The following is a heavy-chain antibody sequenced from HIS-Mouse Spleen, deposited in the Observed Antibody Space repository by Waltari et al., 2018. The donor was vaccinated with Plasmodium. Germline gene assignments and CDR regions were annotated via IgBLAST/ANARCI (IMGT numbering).Heavy chain of an antibody. CDR1: GGSIRSRSYY. D-gene: IGHD1-26*01. V-gene: IGHV4-39*01. CDR2: IYYSGST. Sequence: QLQLQESGPGLVKPSETLSLTCTVSGGSIRSRSYYWGGIRQPPGKGLEWIGSIYYSGSTYYNPSLKSRVTISVDTSKNQFSLKLSSVTAADTAVYYCARRGGSYYYFDYWGQGTLVTVSS. CDR3: ARRGGSYYYFDY. J-gene: IGHJ4*02.